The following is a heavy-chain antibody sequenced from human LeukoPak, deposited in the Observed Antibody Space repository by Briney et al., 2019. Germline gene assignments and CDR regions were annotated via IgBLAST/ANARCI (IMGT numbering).Heavy chain of an antibody. Sequence: SQTLSLTCTVSGGSISSGSYYWSWTRQPAGKGLEWFGRIYTSGSTNYNPSLKSRVTISVDTSKNQFSLKLSSVTAADTAVYYCARAAEPAAIPSAFDIWGQGTMVTVSS. CDR3: ARAAEPAAIPSAFDI. D-gene: IGHD2-2*01. V-gene: IGHV4-61*02. CDR1: GGSISSGSYY. CDR2: IYTSGST. J-gene: IGHJ3*02.